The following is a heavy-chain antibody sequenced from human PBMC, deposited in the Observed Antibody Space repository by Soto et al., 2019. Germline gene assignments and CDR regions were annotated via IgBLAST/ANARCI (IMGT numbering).Heavy chain of an antibody. V-gene: IGHV3-23*01. CDR3: AKDRAWNYLDAFDI. J-gene: IGHJ3*02. CDR1: GFTFSNYG. D-gene: IGHD1-7*01. Sequence: EVQLLESGGGLVQPGGSLRLSCAASGFTFSNYGMSRVRQAPGKGLEWVSVISGSGGSTYYADSVKGRFTISRDNSKNTLYLQMNSLRAEDTAVYHCAKDRAWNYLDAFDIWGQGTMVSVSS. CDR2: ISGSGGST.